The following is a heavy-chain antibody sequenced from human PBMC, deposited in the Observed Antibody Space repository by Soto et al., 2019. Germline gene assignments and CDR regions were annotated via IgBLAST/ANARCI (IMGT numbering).Heavy chain of an antibody. J-gene: IGHJ5*02. Sequence: ASVKVSCKASGYAFTGYFIHWVRQAPGEGLDWVGYLNPNSGVTKYAPGFQGRVTMTSDTFIRTAYMDLNNLRSDDTAVYFCARGGGTLLAPLPWGPGTLVTVSS. CDR2: LNPNSGVT. CDR1: GYAFTGYF. D-gene: IGHD1-1*01. CDR3: ARGGGTLLAPLP. V-gene: IGHV1-2*02.